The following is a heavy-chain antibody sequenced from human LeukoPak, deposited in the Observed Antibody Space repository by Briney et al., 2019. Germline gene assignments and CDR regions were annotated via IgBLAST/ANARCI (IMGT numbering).Heavy chain of an antibody. V-gene: IGHV4-61*02. J-gene: IGHJ4*02. D-gene: IGHD3-3*01. Sequence: SETLSLTCTVSGGSISRGSYFWNWIRQPAGKGLEWIGRFYTSATPKHNPSLKSRVTISVDTSRNQFSLKLSSVTAADTAVYYCARDRVDDFWSWGYFDYWGQGTLVTVSS. CDR3: ARDRVDDFWSWGYFDY. CDR2: FYTSATP. CDR1: GGSISRGSYF.